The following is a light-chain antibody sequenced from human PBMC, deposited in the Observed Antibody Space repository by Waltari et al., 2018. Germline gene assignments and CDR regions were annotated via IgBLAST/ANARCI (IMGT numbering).Light chain of an antibody. Sequence: DIQMTQSPSTLSASVGDRLTLPCRASQSISSWLAWYQQKPGKAPNLLISRASSLESGVPSRFSGSGSGTEFSLTISSLQPDDFATYYCQQYSSYNSFGQGTKLEI. CDR1: QSISSW. J-gene: IGKJ2*03. CDR2: RAS. V-gene: IGKV1-5*03. CDR3: QQYSSYNS.